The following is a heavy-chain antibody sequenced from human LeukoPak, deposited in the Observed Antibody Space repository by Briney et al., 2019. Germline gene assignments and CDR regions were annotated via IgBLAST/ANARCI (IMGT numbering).Heavy chain of an antibody. J-gene: IGHJ6*02. CDR2: IRQDGNEK. D-gene: IGHD6-13*01. Sequence: QPGGSLRLSCAASGFTFSSYWMSWVRQAPGKGLQWVAIIRQDGNEKYYVDSVKGRFTISRDNARNSLYLQMNSLRVEDTAVYYCASHGGVLAAAIPYYYYGMDVWGQGTTVTVSS. CDR1: GFTFSSYW. V-gene: IGHV3-7*01. CDR3: ASHGGVLAAAIPYYYYGMDV.